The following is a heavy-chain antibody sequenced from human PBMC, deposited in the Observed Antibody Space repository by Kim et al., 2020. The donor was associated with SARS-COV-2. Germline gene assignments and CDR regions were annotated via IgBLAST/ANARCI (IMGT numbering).Heavy chain of an antibody. Sequence: YHPYLSSRLTRSVDTANNQFSLRLSSVTAADTAVYYCARIVATIYDGFDPWGQGTLVTVSS. V-gene: IGHV4-31*02. D-gene: IGHD5-12*01. J-gene: IGHJ5*02. CDR3: ARIVATIYDGFDP.